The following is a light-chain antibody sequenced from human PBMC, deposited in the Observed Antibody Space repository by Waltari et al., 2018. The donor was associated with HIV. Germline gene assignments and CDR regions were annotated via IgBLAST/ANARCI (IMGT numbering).Light chain of an antibody. V-gene: IGKV1-17*01. Sequence: DIQMTQFPPSLSASVGDTVTITCRTSQDIRSDLGWYQQKPGRTPKRLIYGASHLHTGVSSRFSGGGSGTEFTLTISGLQPDDFATYYCMQHDSYPLTFGQGTRLEIK. CDR1: QDIRSD. J-gene: IGKJ5*01. CDR2: GAS. CDR3: MQHDSYPLT.